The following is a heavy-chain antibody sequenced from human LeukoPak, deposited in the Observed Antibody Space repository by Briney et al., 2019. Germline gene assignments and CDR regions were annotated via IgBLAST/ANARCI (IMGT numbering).Heavy chain of an antibody. J-gene: IGHJ6*03. CDR2: IWYDGSNK. V-gene: IGHV3-33*01. CDR1: GFTFSSYG. Sequence: PGGSLRLSCAASGFTFSSYGMHWVRQAPGKGLEWVAVIWYDGSNKYYADSVKGRFTISRDNSKNTLYLQMNSLRAEDTAVYYCARTYYYYYYMDVWGKGTTVTVSS. CDR3: ARTYYYYYYMDV.